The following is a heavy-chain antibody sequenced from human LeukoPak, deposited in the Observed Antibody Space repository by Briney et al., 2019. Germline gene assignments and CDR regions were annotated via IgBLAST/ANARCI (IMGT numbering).Heavy chain of an antibody. V-gene: IGHV3-11*06. J-gene: IGHJ4*02. CDR1: GFIFNDYY. CDR2: ISSTSIYT. CDR3: ARGSGDFDS. Sequence: KSGGSLRLSCTASGFIFNDYYMSWIRQAPGKGLEWLSYISSTSIYTNYADSVKGRFTISRDDANNSLLLQMNSLRAEDTAVYYCARGSGDFDSWGQGTLVTVSS. D-gene: IGHD2-15*01.